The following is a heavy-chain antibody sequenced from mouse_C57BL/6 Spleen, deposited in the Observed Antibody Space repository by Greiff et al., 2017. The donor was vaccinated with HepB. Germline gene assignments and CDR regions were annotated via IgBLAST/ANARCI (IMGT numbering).Heavy chain of an antibody. V-gene: IGHV1-82*01. Sequence: VQLQQSGPELVKPGASVKISCKASGYAFSSSWMNWVKQRPGKGLEWIGRIYPGDGDTNYNGKFKGKATLTADKSSSTAYMQLSSLTSEDSAVYFCARSRYGSSPHWYFDVWGTGTTVTVSS. CDR2: IYPGDGDT. CDR1: GYAFSSSW. D-gene: IGHD1-1*01. J-gene: IGHJ1*03. CDR3: ARSRYGSSPHWYFDV.